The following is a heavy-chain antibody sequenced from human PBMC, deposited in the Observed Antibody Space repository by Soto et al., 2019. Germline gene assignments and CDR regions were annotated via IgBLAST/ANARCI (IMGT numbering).Heavy chain of an antibody. J-gene: IGHJ4*02. V-gene: IGHV4-39*01. CDR2: VYYSGGT. CDR3: GRHTRENYFDY. CDR1: SGSISSSGHS. Sequence: QLQLQESGPGLVKPSETLSLTCTVSSGSISSSGHSWGWTRQPPGKGLEWIGRVYYSGGTWYNPSLESRVTISVDTSKNQFSLKLSSVTAADTAVYYCGRHTRENYFDYWGQGTLVTVSS. D-gene: IGHD1-26*01.